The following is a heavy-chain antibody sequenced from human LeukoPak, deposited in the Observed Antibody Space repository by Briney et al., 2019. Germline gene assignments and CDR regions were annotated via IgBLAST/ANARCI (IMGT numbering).Heavy chain of an antibody. J-gene: IGHJ1*01. Sequence: GTSLRLSCAASGFTFSGFGMHWVRQAPGKGLQWVAVISSDGTNKFYADSVPGRLTISRDNSKNTLYLQMTSLRPEDTAVYFCGTEGGARGVDTVRYEYWGQGTLVTVSS. CDR1: GFTFSGFG. V-gene: IGHV3-30*03. D-gene: IGHD2-8*02. CDR3: GTEGGARGVDTVRYEY. CDR2: ISSDGTNK.